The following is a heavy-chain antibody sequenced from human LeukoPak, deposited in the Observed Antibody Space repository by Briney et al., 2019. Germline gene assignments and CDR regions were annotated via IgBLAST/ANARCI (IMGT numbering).Heavy chain of an antibody. CDR2: VYYSGST. D-gene: IGHD1-1*01. J-gene: IGHJ5*02. V-gene: IGHV4-59*01. Sequence: PSETLSLTCTVSGGSISSYYWSWIRQPPGKGLEWIGYVYYSGSTNYNPSLKSRVTISVDTSKNQFSLKLTSVTAADTAVYYCARVWANWNDLGTHWCDPWGQGTLVTVSS. CDR3: ARVWANWNDLGTHWCDP. CDR1: GGSISSYY.